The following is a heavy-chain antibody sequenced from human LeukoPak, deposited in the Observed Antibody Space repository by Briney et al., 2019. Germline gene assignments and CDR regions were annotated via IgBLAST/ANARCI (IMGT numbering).Heavy chain of an antibody. V-gene: IGHV1-69*04. J-gene: IGHJ4*02. D-gene: IGHD4-23*01. Sequence: ASVKVSCKASGGTFSSYAISWVRQAPGQGLEWMGRIIPIFGIANYAQKFQGRVTITADKSTSKAYMELSSLRSEDTAVYYCARDSDYGGNLGYWGQGTLVTVSS. CDR2: IIPIFGIA. CDR1: GGTFSSYA. CDR3: ARDSDYGGNLGY.